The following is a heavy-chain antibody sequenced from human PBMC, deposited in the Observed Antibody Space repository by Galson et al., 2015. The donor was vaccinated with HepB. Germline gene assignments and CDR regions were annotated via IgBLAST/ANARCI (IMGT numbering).Heavy chain of an antibody. J-gene: IGHJ4*02. CDR1: GYSFTSYW. V-gene: IGHV5-10-1*01. CDR3: ARLFGGGSGSYYNAFYFDF. CDR2: IDPSDSYT. D-gene: IGHD3-10*01. Sequence: QSGAEVKKPGESLRISCKGSGYSFTSYWISWVRQMPGKGLEWMGRIDPSDSYTNYSPSFQGHVTISADKSISTAFLQWAGLGASDTAMYYCARLFGGGSGSYYNAFYFDFWGQGTLVTVSS.